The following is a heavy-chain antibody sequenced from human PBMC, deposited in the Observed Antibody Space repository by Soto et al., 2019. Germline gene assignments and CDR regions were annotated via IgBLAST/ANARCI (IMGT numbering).Heavy chain of an antibody. CDR3: ARAHFDVVVPAARLIWFDP. D-gene: IGHD2-2*01. CDR2: IYYSGST. CDR1: GGSVSSGSYY. V-gene: IGHV4-61*01. J-gene: IGHJ5*02. Sequence: SETLSLTCTVSGGSVSSGSYYWSWIRQPPGKGLEWIGYIYYSGSTNYNPSLKSRVTISVDTSKNQFSLKLSSVTAADTAVYYCARAHFDVVVPAARLIWFDPWGQGTLVTVSS.